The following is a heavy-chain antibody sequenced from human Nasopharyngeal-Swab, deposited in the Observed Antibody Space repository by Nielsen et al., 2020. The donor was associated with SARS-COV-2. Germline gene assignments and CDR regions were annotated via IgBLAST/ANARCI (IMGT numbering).Heavy chain of an antibody. CDR3: ATCGGSCYSDAFDI. D-gene: IGHD2-15*01. V-gene: IGHV4-34*01. J-gene: IGHJ3*02. Sequence: GSLRLSCAVYGGSFSGYYWSWIRQPPGKGLEWIGEINHSGSTNYNPSLKSRVTISVDTSKNQFSLKLSSVTAVDTAVYYCATCGGSCYSDAFDIWGQGTMVTVSS. CDR1: GGSFSGYY. CDR2: INHSGST.